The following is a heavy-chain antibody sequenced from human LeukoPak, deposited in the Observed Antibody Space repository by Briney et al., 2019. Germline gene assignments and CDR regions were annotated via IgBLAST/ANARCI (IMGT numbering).Heavy chain of an antibody. V-gene: IGHV1-69*04. D-gene: IGHD6-25*01. CDR3: ARFGSRGDYFDY. CDR1: GFTFSSYA. Sequence: GGSLRLSCAASGFTFSSYAISWVRQAPGQGLEWMGRIIPILGIANYAQKFQGRVTITADKSTSTAYMELSSLRSEDTAVYYCARFGSRGDYFDYWGQGTLVTVSS. J-gene: IGHJ4*02. CDR2: IIPILGIA.